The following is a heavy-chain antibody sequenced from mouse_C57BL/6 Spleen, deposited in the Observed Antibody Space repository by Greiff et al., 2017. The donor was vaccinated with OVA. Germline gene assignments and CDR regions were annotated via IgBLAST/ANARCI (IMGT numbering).Heavy chain of an antibody. CDR3: ARDGNYGWFAY. V-gene: IGHV5-17*01. CDR2: ISSGSSTI. CDR1: GFTFSDYG. J-gene: IGHJ3*01. Sequence: EVKLVESGGGLVKPGGSLKLSCAASGFTFSDYGMHWVRQAPEKGLEWVAYISSGSSTIYYADTVKGRLTISRDNAKNTLFLQMTSLRSEDTAMYYCARDGNYGWFAYWGQGTLVTVSA. D-gene: IGHD2-1*01.